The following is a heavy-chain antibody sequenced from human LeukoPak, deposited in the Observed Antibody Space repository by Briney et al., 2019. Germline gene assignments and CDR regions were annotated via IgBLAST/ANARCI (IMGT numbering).Heavy chain of an antibody. CDR3: ARADIVVVPAARINWFDP. V-gene: IGHV4-39*07. D-gene: IGHD2-2*01. Sequence: SETLSLTCTVSGGSISSSIYYWGWIRQPPGKGLEWIGSIYYSGSTYYNPSLKSRVTISVDTSKNQFSLKLSSVTAADTAVYYCARADIVVVPAARINWFDPWGQGTLVTVSS. J-gene: IGHJ5*02. CDR2: IYYSGST. CDR1: GGSISSSIYY.